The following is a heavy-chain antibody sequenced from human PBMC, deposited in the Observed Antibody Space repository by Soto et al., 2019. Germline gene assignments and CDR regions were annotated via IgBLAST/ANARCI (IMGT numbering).Heavy chain of an antibody. CDR3: ALDYGYYDILTGYSNWFDP. Sequence: SGPTLVNPTQTLTLTCTFSGFSLSTSGVGVGWIRQPPGKALEWLALIYWDDDKRYSPSLKSRLTITKDTSKNQVVLTMTNMDPVDTATYYCALDYGYYDILTGYSNWFDPWGQGTLVTVSS. D-gene: IGHD3-9*01. J-gene: IGHJ5*02. CDR2: IYWDDDK. CDR1: GFSLSTSGVG. V-gene: IGHV2-5*02.